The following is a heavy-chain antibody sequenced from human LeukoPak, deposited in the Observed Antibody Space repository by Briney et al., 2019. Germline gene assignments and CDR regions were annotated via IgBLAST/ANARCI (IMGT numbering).Heavy chain of an antibody. D-gene: IGHD3-16*01. V-gene: IGHV1-18*01. CDR1: GYSFTNYG. CDR2: ISAHNGNT. CDR3: ARDHSYASRGGSFDY. J-gene: IGHJ4*02. Sequence: ASVKVSCKASGYSFTNYGISWVRQAPGQGLEWMGWISAHNGNTNYAQKLQGRVTMTTDTSTSTAYMELRTLRSDDTAVYYCARDHSYASRGGSFDYRGQGTLVTVSS.